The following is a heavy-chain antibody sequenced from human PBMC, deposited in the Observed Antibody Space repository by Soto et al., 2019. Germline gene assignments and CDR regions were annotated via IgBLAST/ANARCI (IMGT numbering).Heavy chain of an antibody. J-gene: IGHJ6*02. V-gene: IGHV1-18*04. D-gene: IGHD1-26*01. CDR2: ISAYNGNT. CDR1: GYTFTSYG. Sequence: QVQLVQSRAEVKKPGASVKVSCKASGYTFTSYGISWVRQAPGQGLKWMGWISAYNGNTNYAQKLQGRVTMTTDTSTSTAYMELRSLRSDDTAVYYCARDGEWELLWYYYGMDVWGQGTTVTVSS. CDR3: ARDGEWELLWYYYGMDV.